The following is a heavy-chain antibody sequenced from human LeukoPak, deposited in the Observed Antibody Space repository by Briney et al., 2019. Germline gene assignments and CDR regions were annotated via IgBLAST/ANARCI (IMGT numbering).Heavy chain of an antibody. CDR3: ARDRGGKGSAIFY. CDR1: RYTLTGYY. CDR2: INPDSGGT. J-gene: IGHJ4*02. D-gene: IGHD2-2*01. Sequence: ASLQVSCKASRYTLTGYYMHWVRQAPGQRLKWMGWINPDSGGTNYAQKFQGRVTMTRDTSISTAYMELSRLTSDDTAVYYCARDRGGKGSAIFYWGQGSLVTVYS. V-gene: IGHV1-2*02.